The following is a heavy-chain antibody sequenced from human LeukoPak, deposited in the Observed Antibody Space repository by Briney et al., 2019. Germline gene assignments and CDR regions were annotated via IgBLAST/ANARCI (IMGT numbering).Heavy chain of an antibody. Sequence: EASVKVSCKASGYTFTGYYMHWVRQAPGQGLEWMGWINPNSGGTNYAQKFQGRVTMTRDTSISTAYMELSRLRSDDTAVYYCARAGLVRRTIFGLEDYWGQGTLVTVSS. CDR3: ARAGLVRRTIFGLEDY. CDR1: GYTFTGYY. CDR2: INPNSGGT. V-gene: IGHV1-2*02. D-gene: IGHD3-3*01. J-gene: IGHJ4*02.